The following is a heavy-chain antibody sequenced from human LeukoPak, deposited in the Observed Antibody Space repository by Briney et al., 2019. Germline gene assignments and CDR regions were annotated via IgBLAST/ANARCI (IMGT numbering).Heavy chain of an antibody. CDR1: GYTFTSYY. V-gene: IGHV1-46*01. J-gene: IGHJ4*02. CDR3: ARAGGDDGQLWLIY. CDR2: INPSGGST. Sequence: ASVKVSCKASGYTFTSYYMHWVRQAPGQGLEWVGIINPSGGSTSYAQKFQGRVTITADKSTSTAYMELSSLRSEDTAVYYCARAGGDDGQLWLIYWGQGTLVTVSS. D-gene: IGHD5-18*01.